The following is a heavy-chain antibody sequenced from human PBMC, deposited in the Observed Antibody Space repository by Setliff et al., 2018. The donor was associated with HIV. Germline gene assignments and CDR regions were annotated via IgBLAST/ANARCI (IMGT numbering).Heavy chain of an antibody. D-gene: IGHD3-10*01. CDR3: AREGLWFGELSGAHDF. CDR2: IFYSGST. CDR1: GASITSGSYY. Sequence: PSETLSLTCNVSGASITSGSYYWSWIRQHPGKGLEWIGYIFYSGSTHYNPSLKSRVAISMDTSNSRFSLRLTSVTAADTAVYYCAREGLWFGELSGAHDFWGQGILVTVSS. V-gene: IGHV4-31*03. J-gene: IGHJ4*02.